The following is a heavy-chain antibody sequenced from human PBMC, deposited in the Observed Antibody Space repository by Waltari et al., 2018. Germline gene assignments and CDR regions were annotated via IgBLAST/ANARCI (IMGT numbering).Heavy chain of an antibody. D-gene: IGHD5-18*01. J-gene: IGHJ4*02. V-gene: IGHV1-69-2*01. CDR3: ATLRGYSYGLVY. CDR2: GDPEDGET. CDR1: GYTFTDYY. Sequence: EVQLVQSGAEVKKPGATVKISCKASGYTFTDYYMHWVQQAPGKGLEWMGRGDPEDGETIYAEKCQGRVTITAETSTDTAYMELSSLRSEDTAVYYCATLRGYSYGLVYWGQGTLVTVSS.